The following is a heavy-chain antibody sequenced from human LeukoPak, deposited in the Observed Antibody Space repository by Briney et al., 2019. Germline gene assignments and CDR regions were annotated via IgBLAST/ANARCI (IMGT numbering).Heavy chain of an antibody. CDR3: ARDRDYSSSTLDFDS. CDR2: ISGSNGNT. Sequence: ASVKFSCKASGYTFTSYAMNCVRQAPGQELEWMGWISGSNGNTFSAQKFQGRVTMTTDARTVYMELRSLRSDDTAVYYCARDRDYSSSTLDFDSWGQGSLVIVSS. D-gene: IGHD6-6*01. CDR1: GYTFTSYA. V-gene: IGHV1-18*01. J-gene: IGHJ4*02.